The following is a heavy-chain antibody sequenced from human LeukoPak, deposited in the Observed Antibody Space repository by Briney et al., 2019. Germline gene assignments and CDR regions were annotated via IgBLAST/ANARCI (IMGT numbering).Heavy chain of an antibody. CDR2: IYTSGST. CDR3: ARGWDYDILTGSPPFDP. V-gene: IGHV4-4*07. Sequence: SETLSLTCTVAGGSISSYYWSWIRQPAGKGLEWIGRIYTSGSTNYNPSLKSRVTMSVDTSKNQFSLKLSSVTAADTAVYYCARGWDYDILTGSPPFDPWGQGTLVTVYS. J-gene: IGHJ5*02. D-gene: IGHD3-9*01. CDR1: GGSISSYY.